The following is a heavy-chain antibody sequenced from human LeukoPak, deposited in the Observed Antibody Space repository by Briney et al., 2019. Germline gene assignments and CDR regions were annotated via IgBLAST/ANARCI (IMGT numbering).Heavy chain of an antibody. Sequence: SETLSLTCTVSGGSISSSSYYWGWIRQPPGKGLEWIGSIYYSGSTYYNPSLKSRVTISVDTSKNQFSLKLSSVTAADTAVYYCARLEVVRYNWNYSFDCWGQGTLVTVSS. CDR1: GGSISSSSYY. CDR2: IYYSGST. J-gene: IGHJ4*02. CDR3: ARLEVVRYNWNYSFDC. V-gene: IGHV4-39*01. D-gene: IGHD1-7*01.